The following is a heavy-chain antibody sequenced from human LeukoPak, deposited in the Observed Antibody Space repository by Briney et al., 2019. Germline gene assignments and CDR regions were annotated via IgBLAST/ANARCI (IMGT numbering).Heavy chain of an antibody. CDR3: ARLEPGYGDYRFDY. D-gene: IGHD4-17*01. CDR1: GGSISSYY. J-gene: IGHJ4*02. CDR2: IYYSGST. Sequence: PSETLSLTCTVSGGSISSYYWSWIRQPPGKGLEWIGYIYYSGSTNYNPSLKSRVTISVDASKNQFSLKLSSVTAADTAVYYCARLEPGYGDYRFDYWGQGTLVTVSS. V-gene: IGHV4-59*08.